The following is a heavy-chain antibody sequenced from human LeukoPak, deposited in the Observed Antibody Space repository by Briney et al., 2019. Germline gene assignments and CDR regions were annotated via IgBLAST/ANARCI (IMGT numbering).Heavy chain of an antibody. Sequence: SETLSLTCTVSGGSISSRSYYWGWIRQPPGKGLEWIGSLYYSGSTYYNPSLKSRVTISVDTSKNQFSLKLSSVTAADTAVYYCARSSYYYAADAFDIWGQGTMVTVSS. D-gene: IGHD3-10*01. J-gene: IGHJ3*02. CDR2: LYYSGST. V-gene: IGHV4-39*07. CDR3: ARSSYYYAADAFDI. CDR1: GGSISSRSYY.